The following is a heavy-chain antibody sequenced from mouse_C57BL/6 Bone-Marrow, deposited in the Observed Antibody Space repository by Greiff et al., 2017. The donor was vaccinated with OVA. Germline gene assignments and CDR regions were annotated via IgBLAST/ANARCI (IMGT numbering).Heavy chain of an antibody. V-gene: IGHV1-64*01. J-gene: IGHJ2*01. CDR2: IHPNSGST. CDR1: GYTFTSYW. CDR3: ATNWDGFDY. D-gene: IGHD4-1*01. Sequence: QVQLQQSGAELVKPGASVKLSCKAPGYTFTSYWMHWVKQRPGQGLEWIGMIHPNSGSTNYNEKFKSKATLTVDKSSSTAYMQLSSLTSEDSAVYYCATNWDGFDYWGQGTTLTVSS.